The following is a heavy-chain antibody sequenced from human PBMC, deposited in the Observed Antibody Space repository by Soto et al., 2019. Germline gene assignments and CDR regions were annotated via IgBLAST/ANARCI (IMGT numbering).Heavy chain of an antibody. D-gene: IGHD3-3*01. V-gene: IGHV4-30-4*01. CDR2: IYYSGST. J-gene: IGHJ5*02. CDR3: ARNTGLRNPFDP. Sequence: QVQLQESGPGLVKPSQTLSLTCTVSGGSISSGDYYWSWIRQPPGKGLEWIGYIYYSGSTNYNPSLKSRAAISVDTSKNQFSLKLTSVTAADTAIYYCARNTGLRNPFDPWGQGTLVTVSS. CDR1: GGSISSGDYY.